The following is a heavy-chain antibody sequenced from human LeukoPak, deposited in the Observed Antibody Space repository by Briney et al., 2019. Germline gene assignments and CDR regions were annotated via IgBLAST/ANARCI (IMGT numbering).Heavy chain of an antibody. CDR1: GGSISSGGYY. V-gene: IGHV4-30-2*03. CDR3: AKRGNWGFFDY. D-gene: IGHD7-27*01. CDR2: IYHSGST. J-gene: IGHJ4*02. Sequence: SQTLSLTCTVSGGSISSGGYYWSWTRQPPGKGLEWIGSIYHSGSTYFNPSLKSRVTISVDTSKNQFSLKLSSVTAADTAVYYCAKRGNWGFFDYWGQGTLVTVSS.